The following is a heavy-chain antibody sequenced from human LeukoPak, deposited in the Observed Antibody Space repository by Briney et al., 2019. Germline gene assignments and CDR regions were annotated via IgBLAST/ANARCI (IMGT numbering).Heavy chain of an antibody. D-gene: IGHD3-22*01. CDR2: INPNSGGT. V-gene: IGHV1-2*06. Sequence: ASVKVSCKASGYTFTGYYMHWVRQAPGQGLEWMGRINPNSGGTNYAQKFQGRVTMTRDTSISTAYMELSRLRSDDTAVYYCARGAGYYYDSSGRDDFDIWGQGTMVTVSS. CDR1: GYTFTGYY. J-gene: IGHJ3*02. CDR3: ARGAGYYYDSSGRDDFDI.